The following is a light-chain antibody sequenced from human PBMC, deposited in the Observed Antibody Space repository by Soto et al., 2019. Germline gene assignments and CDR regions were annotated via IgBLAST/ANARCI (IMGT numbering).Light chain of an antibody. V-gene: IGKV1-39*01. Sequence: DIKMTQSPSSLSASVGDRVTITCRASQSISVYLNWYQQKPGKAPNLLIFAASNLQSGVPSRFSVSGSGTHFALTISSLQPEDSATYYCQMSYGTFGQGTKVEIK. CDR3: QMSYGT. J-gene: IGKJ1*01. CDR2: AAS. CDR1: QSISVY.